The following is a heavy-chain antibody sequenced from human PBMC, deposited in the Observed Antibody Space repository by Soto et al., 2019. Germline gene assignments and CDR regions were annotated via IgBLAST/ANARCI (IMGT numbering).Heavy chain of an antibody. V-gene: IGHV1-18*01. CDR3: ARGSGYDILTGYPGYYYYGMDV. CDR1: GYTFSSYA. Sequence: ASVKVACKVSGYTFSSYAISWVRQAPGQGLEWMGWISAYNGNTNYAQKLQGRVTMTTDTSTSTAYMELRSLRSDDTAVYYCARGSGYDILTGYPGYYYYGMDVW. CDR2: ISAYNGNT. J-gene: IGHJ6*01. D-gene: IGHD3-9*01.